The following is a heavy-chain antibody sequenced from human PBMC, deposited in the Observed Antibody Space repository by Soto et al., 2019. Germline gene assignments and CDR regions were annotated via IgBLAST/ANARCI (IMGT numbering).Heavy chain of an antibody. CDR1: GFTFSSYD. V-gene: IGHV3-13*01. D-gene: IGHD6-13*01. J-gene: IGHJ6*02. Sequence: GGSLRLSCAASGFTFSSYDMHWVRQATGKGLEWVSAIGTAGDTYYPGSVKGRFTISRENAKNSLYLQMNSLRAGDTTVYYCARDRYSSSWYGGYYYYYGMDVWGQGTTVTVSS. CDR3: ARDRYSSSWYGGYYYYYGMDV. CDR2: IGTAGDT.